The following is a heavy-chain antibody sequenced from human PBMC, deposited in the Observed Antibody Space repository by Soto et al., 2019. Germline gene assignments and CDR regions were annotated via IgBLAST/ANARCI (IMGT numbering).Heavy chain of an antibody. CDR1: GASLDRSNYY. CDR3: ARVDFGGGDYGFAFDI. V-gene: IGHV4-39*07. CDR2: TYYNGNA. Sequence: SETLSLTCNVSGASLDRSNYYWDWIRQSPGKGLEWIGTTYYNGNAYYNPSLRSRVTMSVDTSKNQFSLKLSSVTAADTAVYYCARVDFGGGDYGFAFDIRAQRTTVTGSS. D-gene: IGHD4-17*01. J-gene: IGHJ3*02.